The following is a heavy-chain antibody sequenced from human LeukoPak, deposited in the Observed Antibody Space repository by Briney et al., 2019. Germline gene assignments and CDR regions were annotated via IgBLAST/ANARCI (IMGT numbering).Heavy chain of an antibody. CDR2: ISWNSGSI. CDR1: GFTFDDYA. Sequence: GRSLRLSCAASGFTFDDYAMHWARQAPGKGLEWVSGISWNSGSIGYADSVKGRFTISRDNAKNSLYLQMNSLRAEDTALYYCAKGYYYDSSGSVDYWGQGTLVTVSS. D-gene: IGHD3-22*01. CDR3: AKGYYYDSSGSVDY. J-gene: IGHJ4*02. V-gene: IGHV3-9*01.